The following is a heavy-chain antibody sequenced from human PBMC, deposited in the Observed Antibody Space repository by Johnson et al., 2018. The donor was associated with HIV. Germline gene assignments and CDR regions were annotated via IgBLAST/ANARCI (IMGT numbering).Heavy chain of an antibody. D-gene: IGHD2-2*01. J-gene: IGHJ3*02. CDR2: IYRGST. Sequence: MQLVESGGGVVRPGGSLRLSCAASGFTFDDYGMSWVRQAPGKGLEWVSLIYRGSTYYADSVKGRFTISRDNSKNTLYLQMNSLRAEDTAVYYCARSGYCTTSSCTDDAFDIWGQGTMVTVSS. CDR3: ARSGYCTTSSCTDDAFDI. V-gene: IGHV3-66*01. CDR1: GFTFDDYG.